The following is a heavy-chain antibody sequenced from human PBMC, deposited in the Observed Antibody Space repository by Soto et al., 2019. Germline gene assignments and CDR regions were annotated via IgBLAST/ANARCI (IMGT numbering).Heavy chain of an antibody. CDR3: ARVIPGSSFDY. CDR1: GFTFSSHW. D-gene: IGHD2-2*01. CDR2: ISTSRSEK. V-gene: IGHV3-21*01. J-gene: IGHJ4*02. Sequence: PGGFLRLSCAASGFTFSSHWMTWVRQAPGKGLEWVATISTSRSEKYYVDSVKGRFTISRDNAKNSLYLQMNSLRAEDTAVYYCARVIPGSSFDYWGQGTLVTVSS.